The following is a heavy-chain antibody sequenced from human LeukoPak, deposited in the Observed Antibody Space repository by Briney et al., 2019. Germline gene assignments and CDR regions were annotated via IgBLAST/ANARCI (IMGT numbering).Heavy chain of an antibody. CDR1: GFTLNTNY. D-gene: IGHD6-13*01. CDR3: ARVGYSSSWYYFDY. J-gene: IGHJ4*02. CDR2: IYSGGST. V-gene: IGHV3-53*01. Sequence: GGSLRLSCAASGFTLNTNYMNWVRQVPGKGLEWVSVIYSGGSTYYADSVKGRFTISRDNSKNTLYLQMNSLRAEDTAVYYCARVGYSSSWYYFDYWGQGTLVTVSS.